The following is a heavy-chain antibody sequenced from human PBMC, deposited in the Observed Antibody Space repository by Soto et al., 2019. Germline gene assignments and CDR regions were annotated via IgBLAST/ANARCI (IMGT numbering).Heavy chain of an antibody. D-gene: IGHD2-8*01. CDR3: VRDQVYFYDISGRPLNGFDV. V-gene: IGHV3-48*04. CDR2: ISIGGRTI. CDR1: GFTFRNYN. J-gene: IGHJ3*01. Sequence: GGSLRLSCAASGFTFRNYNMNWVRQVPGKGLEWVAHISIGGRTINYADSVKGRFTISRDDAGNSLNLHMNSLGAEDTALYYCVRDQVYFYDISGRPLNGFDVWGQGTMVTVS.